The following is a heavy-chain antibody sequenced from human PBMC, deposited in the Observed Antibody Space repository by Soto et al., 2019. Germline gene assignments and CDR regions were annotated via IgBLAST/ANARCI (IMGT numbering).Heavy chain of an antibody. V-gene: IGHV3-7*01. CDR2: IIQDGSQK. CDR3: VSGSTRFDS. D-gene: IGHD2-2*01. CDR1: GFTFNTYW. Sequence: GVSLRLSCSGFTFNTYWMSWVRQAPGKGLEWVANIIQDGSQKNYVGSVRGRFTISRDNAKTSLYLQMDRLRVDDTAVYYCVSGSTRFDSWGQGTLVPVSS. J-gene: IGHJ4*02.